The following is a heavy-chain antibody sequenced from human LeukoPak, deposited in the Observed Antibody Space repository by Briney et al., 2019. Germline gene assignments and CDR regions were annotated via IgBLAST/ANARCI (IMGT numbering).Heavy chain of an antibody. V-gene: IGHV1-69*05. J-gene: IGHJ4*02. CDR2: IIPIFGTA. CDR3: ARWERHSSSLWYYFDY. D-gene: IGHD6-6*01. CDR1: GGTFSSYA. Sequence: SVKVSCKASGGTFSSYAISWVRQAPGQGLEWMGGIIPIFGTANYAQKFQGRVTITTDESTSTASMELSSLRSEDTAVYYCARWERHSSSLWYYFDYWGQGTLVTVSS.